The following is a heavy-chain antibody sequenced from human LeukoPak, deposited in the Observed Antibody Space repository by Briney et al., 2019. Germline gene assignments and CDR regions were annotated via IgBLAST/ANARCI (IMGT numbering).Heavy chain of an antibody. Sequence: SETLSLTCTVSGGSISSSSYYWSWIRQPAGKGLEWIGRIYTSGSTNYNPSLKSRVTISVDTSKNQFSLKLSSVTAADTAVYYCARDILTGYPVWGQGTTVTVSS. CDR2: IYTSGST. D-gene: IGHD3-9*01. CDR1: GGSISSSSYY. V-gene: IGHV4-61*02. CDR3: ARDILTGYPV. J-gene: IGHJ6*02.